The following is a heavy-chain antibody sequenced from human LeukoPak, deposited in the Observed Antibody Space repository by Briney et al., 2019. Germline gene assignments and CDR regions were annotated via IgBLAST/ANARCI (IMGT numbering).Heavy chain of an antibody. J-gene: IGHJ5*02. CDR1: VYTFTICY. V-gene: IGHV1-46*01. Sequence: SVKVSCKASVYTFTICYMHWVRQPPAQGLEWMGIINPSGGNTSYAQNFQGRGTMTRDTSTSTVYMEQSSLRSEDTAVYYCARDRPNYYGSGSYYRGSRNWFDPWGQGTLVTVSS. D-gene: IGHD3-10*01. CDR2: INPSGGNT. CDR3: ARDRPNYYGSGSYYRGSRNWFDP.